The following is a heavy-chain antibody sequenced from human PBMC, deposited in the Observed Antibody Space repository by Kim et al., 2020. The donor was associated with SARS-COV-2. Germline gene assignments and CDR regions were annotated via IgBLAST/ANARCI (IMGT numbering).Heavy chain of an antibody. Sequence: YNPSLKSRVTISVDTSKNHFSLKLRSVTAADTAVYYCARFRWLGDLVAFDIWGQGTVVTVSS. D-gene: IGHD3-10*01. CDR3: ARFRWLGDLVAFDI. J-gene: IGHJ3*02. V-gene: IGHV4-61*03.